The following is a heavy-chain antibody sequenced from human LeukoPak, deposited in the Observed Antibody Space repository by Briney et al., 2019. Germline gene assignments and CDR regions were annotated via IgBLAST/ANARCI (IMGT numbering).Heavy chain of an antibody. CDR1: GGSISSYH. CDR3: ARGYSYGRDFFDY. J-gene: IGHJ4*02. Sequence: SETLSLTCTVSGGSISSYHWSWLRQPPGKGLEWIGYIHYNGSTNSNPSLKSRVTISVDTSKNQFSLKLSSVTAADTAVYFCARGYSYGRDFFDYWGQGTLVTVSS. V-gene: IGHV4-59*01. D-gene: IGHD5-18*01. CDR2: IHYNGST.